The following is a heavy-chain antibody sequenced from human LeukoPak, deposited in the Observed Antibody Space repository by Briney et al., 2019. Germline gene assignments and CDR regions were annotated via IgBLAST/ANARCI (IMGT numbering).Heavy chain of an antibody. CDR1: GFTFSSYA. D-gene: IGHD1-26*01. CDR2: ISYDGSNK. CDR3: AGDRATSYFDY. V-gene: IGHV3-30-3*01. Sequence: PGGSLRLSCAASGFTFSSYAMHWVRQAPGKGLEWVASISYDGSNKYYADSLKGRFTISRDNSKKTLYLQMNSLRAEDTAVYYCAGDRATSYFDYWGQGALVTISS. J-gene: IGHJ4*02.